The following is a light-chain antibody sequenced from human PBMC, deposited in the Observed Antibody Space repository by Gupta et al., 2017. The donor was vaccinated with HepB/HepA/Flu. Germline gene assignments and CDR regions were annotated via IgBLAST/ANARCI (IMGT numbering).Light chain of an antibody. Sequence: SALTQPASVSGSPGQSLTISCTGTSSDVGSYNLVSWYQQHPGKAPKLMIYEVNKRPSGVANRFSGSKSGNTAALTISGLQAEEEADYYCGSYAGRSTFVVFGGGTKLTVL. V-gene: IGLV2-23*02. J-gene: IGLJ2*01. CDR3: GSYAGRSTFVV. CDR2: EVN. CDR1: SSDVGSYNL.